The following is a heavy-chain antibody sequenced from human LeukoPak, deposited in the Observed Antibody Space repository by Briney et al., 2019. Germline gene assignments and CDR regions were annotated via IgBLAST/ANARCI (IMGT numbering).Heavy chain of an antibody. V-gene: IGHV3-33*01. CDR1: GFTFSSHA. J-gene: IGHJ4*02. CDR3: ARARDGHNYFDY. D-gene: IGHD5-24*01. Sequence: GGSLRLSCAASGFTFSSHAMHWVRQAPGKGLEWVAVIWFDGSDKYHADSVKGRVTIPRDNSKNTLFLQMNSLRAEDTAVYYCARARDGHNYFDYWGQGTLVTVSS. CDR2: IWFDGSDK.